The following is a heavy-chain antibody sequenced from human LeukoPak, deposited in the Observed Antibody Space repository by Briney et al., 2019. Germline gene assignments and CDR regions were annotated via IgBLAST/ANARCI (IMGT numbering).Heavy chain of an antibody. Sequence: ASVKVACKASGYTFTCYGISWVRQAPGQGLEWMGWISAYNGNTNYAQKLQGRVTMTTDTSTSTAYMELRSLRSDDTAVYYCARARRIAAAGTGWFDPWGQGTLVTVSS. CDR2: ISAYNGNT. CDR3: ARARRIAAAGTGWFDP. CDR1: GYTFTCYG. J-gene: IGHJ5*02. V-gene: IGHV1-18*01. D-gene: IGHD6-13*01.